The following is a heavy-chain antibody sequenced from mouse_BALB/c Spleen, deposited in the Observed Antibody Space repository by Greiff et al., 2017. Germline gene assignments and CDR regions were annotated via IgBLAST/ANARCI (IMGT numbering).Heavy chain of an antibody. CDR1: GFTFSSYT. CDR3: TRDQRWYGAY. Sequence: DVQLVESGGGLVKPGGSLKLSCAASGFTFSSYTMSWVRQTPEKRLEWVATISSGGSYTYYPDSVKGRFTISRDNAKNTLYLQMSSLKSEDTAMYYCTRDQRWYGAYWGQGTLVTVSA. J-gene: IGHJ3*01. D-gene: IGHD2-1*01. CDR2: ISSGGSYT. V-gene: IGHV5-6-4*01.